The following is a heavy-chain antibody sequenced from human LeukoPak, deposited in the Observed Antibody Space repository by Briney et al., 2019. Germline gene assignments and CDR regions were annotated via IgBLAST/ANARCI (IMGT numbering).Heavy chain of an antibody. CDR1: GFALSDYW. V-gene: IGHV3-74*01. CDR3: ARGGVVGALDF. J-gene: IGHJ4*02. CDR2: NTNDGRST. D-gene: IGHD1-26*01. Sequence: GGSLRLSCAASGFALSDYWMHWVRQAPGKGLVWVSLNTNDGRSTSYADSVRDRFTISRDTAKNTMYLQMNSLSAEDTAVYYCARGGVVGALDFWGQGTLVTVSS.